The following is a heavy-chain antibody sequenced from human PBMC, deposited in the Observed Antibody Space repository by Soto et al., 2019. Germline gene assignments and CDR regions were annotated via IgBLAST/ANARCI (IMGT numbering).Heavy chain of an antibody. V-gene: IGHV3-73*01. CDR3: TRRNTSTDY. Sequence: GGSLRLSCAASGFTFSGSAMHWVRQASGKGLEWVGRIRSKANSYATAYAASVKGRFTISRDDSKNTAYLQMNSLKTEDTAVYYCTRRNTSTDYWGRGTLVTVSS. CDR1: GFTFSGSA. J-gene: IGHJ4*02. CDR2: IRSKANSYAT. D-gene: IGHD2-2*02.